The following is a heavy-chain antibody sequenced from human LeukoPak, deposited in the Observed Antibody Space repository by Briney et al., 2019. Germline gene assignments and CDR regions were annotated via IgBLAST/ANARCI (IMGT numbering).Heavy chain of an antibody. CDR3: AKVRWDQPGDY. CDR2: ISGSGGST. Sequence: GGSLRLSCAASGFTFSSYAVSWVRQAPGRGLEWVSAISGSGGSTYYADSVKGRFTISRDNSKNTLYLQMNSLRAEDTAVYYCAKVRWDQPGDYWGQGTLVTVSS. D-gene: IGHD1-14*01. J-gene: IGHJ4*02. V-gene: IGHV3-23*01. CDR1: GFTFSSYA.